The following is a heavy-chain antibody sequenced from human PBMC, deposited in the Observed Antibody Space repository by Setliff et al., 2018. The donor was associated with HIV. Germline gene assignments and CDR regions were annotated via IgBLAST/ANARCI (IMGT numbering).Heavy chain of an antibody. D-gene: IGHD3-22*01. V-gene: IGHV4-39*02. CDR2: IYYTGST. J-gene: IGHJ4*02. CDR3: AREDSSYHYFDS. CDR1: GGSIRDSKYF. Sequence: PSETLSLTCAVSGGSIRDSKYFWGWIRQSPGKGLEWIGSIYYTGSTNYNPSLKSRVTISVDSSKNQLSLEVNSVTAADTAVYYCAREDSSYHYFDSWGQGMLVTSPQ.